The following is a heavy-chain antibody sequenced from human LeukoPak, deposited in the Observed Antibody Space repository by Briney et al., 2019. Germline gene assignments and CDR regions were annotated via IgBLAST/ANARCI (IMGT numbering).Heavy chain of an antibody. D-gene: IGHD6-6*01. CDR1: GFTFSKYD. Sequence: GGSLRLSCAASGFTFSKYDMHWVRQAPGKGLEWVAFIWSDGSNKYYADSVQGRFTISRDNAKNMLYLQMNSLRAEDTALYYCASQAYSSSPSVGYWGQGTLVTVSS. V-gene: IGHV3-33*03. J-gene: IGHJ4*02. CDR2: IWSDGSNK. CDR3: ASQAYSSSPSVGY.